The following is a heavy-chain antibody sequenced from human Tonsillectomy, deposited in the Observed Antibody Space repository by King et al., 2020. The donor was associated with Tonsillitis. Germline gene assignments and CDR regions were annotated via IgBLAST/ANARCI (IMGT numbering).Heavy chain of an antibody. CDR3: ARTSIFGVVMEEYDAFDI. D-gene: IGHD3-3*01. CDR2: IYYSWST. J-gene: IGHJ3*02. V-gene: IGHV4-39*01. CDR1: GGSISSSSYY. Sequence: MQLQESGPGLVKPSETLSLTCTVSGGSISSSSYYCGWILQPPGKGLEWIGSIYYSWSTYYNPSFKRRVTISVDTSKNQFSLKLSSVTAADTAVYYCARTSIFGVVMEEYDAFDIWGQGTMVTVSS.